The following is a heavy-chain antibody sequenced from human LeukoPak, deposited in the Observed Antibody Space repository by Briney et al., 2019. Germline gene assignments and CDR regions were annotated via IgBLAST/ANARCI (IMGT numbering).Heavy chain of an antibody. CDR3: ARRQV. Sequence: PSETLSLTCAVYSGSFSGYYWNWIRQPPGKGLEWIGEINHSGSTNYNPSLKSRVTISVDTSKNQFSLKLSSVTAADTAVYYCARRQVWGQGTLVTVSS. J-gene: IGHJ1*01. CDR2: INHSGST. CDR1: SGSFSGYY. V-gene: IGHV4-34*01.